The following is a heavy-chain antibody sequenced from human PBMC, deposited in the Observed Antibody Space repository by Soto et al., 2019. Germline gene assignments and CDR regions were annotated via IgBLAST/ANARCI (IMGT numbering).Heavy chain of an antibody. CDR1: GGSFSGYY. V-gene: IGHV4-34*01. D-gene: IGHD2-15*01. CDR2: INHSGST. J-gene: IGHJ4*02. CDR3: ARKGLVVAATFDY. Sequence: LETLSLTCAVYGGSFSGYYWSWIRQPPGKGLEWIGEINHSGSTNYNPSLKSRVTISVDTSKNQFSLKLSSVTAADTAVYYCARKGLVVAATFDYWGQGTLVTVSS.